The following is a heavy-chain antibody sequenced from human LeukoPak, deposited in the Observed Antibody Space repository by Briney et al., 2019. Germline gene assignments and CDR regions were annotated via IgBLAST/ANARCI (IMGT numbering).Heavy chain of an antibody. J-gene: IGHJ6*03. D-gene: IGHD1-26*01. CDR3: ARGRRFWSVTYYGEGYYYMDV. CDR2: MHPNRGNT. CDR1: GYTFTSYY. V-gene: IGHV1-8*01. Sequence: GASVKVSCKASGYTFTSYYINWARQATGKGLEWMGWMHPNRGNTGYAQKFQGRVTMTRNTSISTAYMELSSLRSEDTAVYYCARGRRFWSVTYYGEGYYYMDVWGKGTTVTISS.